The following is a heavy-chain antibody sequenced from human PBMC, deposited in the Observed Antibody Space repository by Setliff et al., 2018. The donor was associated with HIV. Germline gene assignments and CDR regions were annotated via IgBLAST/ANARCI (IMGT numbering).Heavy chain of an antibody. D-gene: IGHD2-15*01. V-gene: IGHV1-69*13. CDR3: ARAPAHEHATGWLLHHFDY. CDR2: IIPISGTS. J-gene: IGHJ4*02. CDR1: GGSFSDTA. Sequence: ASVKVSCKASGGSFSDTAITWVRQAPGQGLEWMGTIIPISGTSNYAQRLQARVTITADESTSTAYMELSRLKSADTAVYYCARAPAHEHATGWLLHHFDYWGQGTLVTVSS.